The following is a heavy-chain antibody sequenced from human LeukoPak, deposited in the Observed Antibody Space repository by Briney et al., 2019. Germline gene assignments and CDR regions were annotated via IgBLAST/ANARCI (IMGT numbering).Heavy chain of an antibody. V-gene: IGHV4-31*03. Sequence: SETLSLTCTVSGGSLSSGGHYWNWIRQHPGKGLEWIGYIYYSGSTFYNPSLKSRVTISVDTSKNQFSLKLSSVTAADTAVYYCATHPPRFCSGGTCSDYWGQGTLVTVSS. CDR1: GGSLSSGGHY. J-gene: IGHJ4*02. D-gene: IGHD2-15*01. CDR2: IYYSGST. CDR3: ATHPPRFCSGGTCSDY.